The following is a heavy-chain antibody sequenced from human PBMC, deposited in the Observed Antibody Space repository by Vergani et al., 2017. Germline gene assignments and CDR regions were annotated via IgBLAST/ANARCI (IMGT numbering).Heavy chain of an antibody. Sequence: QVQLVQSGAEVKKPGASVKVSCKASGYTFTSYYMPWVRQAPGQGLEWMGIINPSGGSTSYAQKFQGKVTMPRDTATSTVYMELSSLRSEDTAVYYGARAKVADDWGEGTLVTVSS. CDR1: GYTFTSYY. J-gene: IGHJ4*02. CDR3: ARAKVADD. V-gene: IGHV1-46*01. D-gene: IGHD2-15*01. CDR2: INPSGGST.